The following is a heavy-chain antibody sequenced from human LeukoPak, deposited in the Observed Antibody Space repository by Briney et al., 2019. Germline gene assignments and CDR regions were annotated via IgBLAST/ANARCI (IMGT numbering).Heavy chain of an antibody. V-gene: IGHV3-74*01. Sequence: GGSLRLSCAASGFTFSSYSMNWVRHAPGKGLVWVSRIHRDGSSATYADSVQGRFTVSRDNAKNTLYLQMNSLRAEDTAVYYCARSANWACDYWGQGTLVTVSS. CDR1: GFTFSSYS. D-gene: IGHD7-27*01. J-gene: IGHJ4*02. CDR2: IHRDGSSA. CDR3: ARSANWACDY.